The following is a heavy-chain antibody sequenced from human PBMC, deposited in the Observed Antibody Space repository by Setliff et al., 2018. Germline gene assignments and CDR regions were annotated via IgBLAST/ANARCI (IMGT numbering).Heavy chain of an antibody. D-gene: IGHD5-12*01. CDR1: GGSITSGGGFY. CDR3: AGLLVATIRHDAFDI. CDR2: FYSFGGI. V-gene: IGHV4-39*01. J-gene: IGHJ3*02. Sequence: SETLSLTCSVSGGSITSGGGFYWAWIRQPPGKELEWIGSFYSFGGIYYSPSLKNRVTISGDTSSNQFSLKLSSVTAADTAVYYCAGLLVATIRHDAFDIWGQGTMVTVSS.